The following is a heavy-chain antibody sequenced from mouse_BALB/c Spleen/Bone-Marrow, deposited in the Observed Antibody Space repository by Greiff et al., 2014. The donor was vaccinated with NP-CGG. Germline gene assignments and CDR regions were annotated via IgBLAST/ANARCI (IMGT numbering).Heavy chain of an antibody. CDR2: IDPSYGGI. CDR1: GYSFTGYN. Sequence: EVQLQQSGPELEKPGASVKISCKASGYSFTGYNMNWVKQNNGKSLEWIGNIDPSYGGISYNQKFKGKATLTVDKSSNTAYMQHKSLTSEDSAVYYCAISIEYRPLDYWGQGTLVTVSA. D-gene: IGHD2-14*01. V-gene: IGHV1-39*01. J-gene: IGHJ3*01. CDR3: AISIEYRPLDY.